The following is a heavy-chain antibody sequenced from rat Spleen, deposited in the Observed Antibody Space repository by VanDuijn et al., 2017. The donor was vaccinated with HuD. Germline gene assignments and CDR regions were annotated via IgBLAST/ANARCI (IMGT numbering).Heavy chain of an antibody. CDR2: ISYDGFNT. J-gene: IGHJ2*01. D-gene: IGHD1-11*01. V-gene: IGHV5-7*01. CDR3: DTRYDLHY. Sequence: EVQLVESGGGLVQPGRSLKLSCAASGFTFSSFPMAWVRQAPKKGLEWVAYISYDGFNTYYRDSVKGRFTISRDHAKSNLYLQMDSLTTADTPTYYCDTRYDLHYWGQGAMVTVSS. CDR1: GFTFSSFP.